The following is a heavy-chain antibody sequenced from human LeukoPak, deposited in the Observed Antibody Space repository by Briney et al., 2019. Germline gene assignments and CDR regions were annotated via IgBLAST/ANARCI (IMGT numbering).Heavy chain of an antibody. Sequence: GESLKISCKGSGYSFPSYWISWVRQMPGKGLEWMGRIDPSDSYTNYSPSFQGHVTISADKSISTAYLQWSSLKASDTGMYYCARRDSSSWYWFDPWGQGTLVTVSS. D-gene: IGHD6-13*01. CDR3: ARRDSSSWYWFDP. V-gene: IGHV5-10-1*01. J-gene: IGHJ5*02. CDR1: GYSFPSYW. CDR2: IDPSDSYT.